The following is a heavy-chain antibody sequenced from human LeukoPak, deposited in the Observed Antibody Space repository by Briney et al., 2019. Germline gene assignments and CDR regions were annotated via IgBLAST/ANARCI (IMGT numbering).Heavy chain of an antibody. V-gene: IGHV4-61*02. Sequence: NPSQTLSLTCTVSGGSISSGGYYWNWIRQPAGKGLEWIGRIYTSGSTNCNPSLKSRVTISVDTSKNQFSLKLNSVTAADTAVYYCARMHGSGSYEVDLYYYYGMDVWGQGTTVTVSS. CDR2: IYTSGST. CDR3: ARMHGSGSYEVDLYYYYGMDV. J-gene: IGHJ6*02. D-gene: IGHD3-10*01. CDR1: GGSISSGGYY.